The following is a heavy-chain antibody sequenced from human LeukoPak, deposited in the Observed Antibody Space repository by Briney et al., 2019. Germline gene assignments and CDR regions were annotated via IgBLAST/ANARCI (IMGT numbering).Heavy chain of an antibody. Sequence: ETLSLTCTVSGGSISSYYWSWIRQPPGKGLEWVSSISSSSSYIYYADSVKGRFTISRDNAKNSLYLQMNSLRAEDTAVYYCAELGITMIGGVWGKGTTVTISS. CDR3: AELGITMIGGV. CDR2: ISSSSSYI. D-gene: IGHD3-10*02. CDR1: GGSISSYY. V-gene: IGHV3-21*01. J-gene: IGHJ6*04.